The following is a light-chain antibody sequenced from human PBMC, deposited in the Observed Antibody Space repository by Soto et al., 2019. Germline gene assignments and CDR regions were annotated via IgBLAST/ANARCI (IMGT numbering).Light chain of an antibody. CDR2: AAS. V-gene: IGKV1-39*01. Sequence: DIQMAQSPSSLSASVEDRVILTCRASQSISNHLNWYQQKPGKAPKLLIFAASSLQSGVPSRFSGSRSGPDFTLTISSLQPEDVATYYCQYLNSFPLSFGGGTKVDIK. CDR3: QYLNSFPLS. J-gene: IGKJ4*01. CDR1: QSISNH.